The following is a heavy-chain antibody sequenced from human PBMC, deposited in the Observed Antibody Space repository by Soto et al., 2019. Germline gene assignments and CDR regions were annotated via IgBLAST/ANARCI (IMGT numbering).Heavy chain of an antibody. CDR1: GGSISSGGYY. Sequence: PSETLSLTCTVSGGSISSGGYYWSWIRQHPGKGLEWIGYIYYSGSTYYNPSLKSRVTISVDTSKNQFSLKLSSVTAADTAVYYCARDEWAGYGDYNYYYGMDVWGQGTTVTVS. J-gene: IGHJ6*02. CDR2: IYYSGST. CDR3: ARDEWAGYGDYNYYYGMDV. V-gene: IGHV4-31*03. D-gene: IGHD4-17*01.